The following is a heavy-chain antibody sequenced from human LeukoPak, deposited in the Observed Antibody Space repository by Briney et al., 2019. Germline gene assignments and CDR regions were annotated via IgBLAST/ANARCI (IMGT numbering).Heavy chain of an antibody. CDR3: ARSWGGDYSNSNWFDP. V-gene: IGHV3-33*01. D-gene: IGHD4-11*01. Sequence: GRSLRLSCAASGFTFSSYGMHWVRQAPGKGLEWVAVIWYDGSNKYYADSVKGRFTISRDNSKNTLYLQMNSLRAEDTAVYFCARSWGGDYSNSNWFDPWGQETLVTVSS. J-gene: IGHJ5*02. CDR1: GFTFSSYG. CDR2: IWYDGSNK.